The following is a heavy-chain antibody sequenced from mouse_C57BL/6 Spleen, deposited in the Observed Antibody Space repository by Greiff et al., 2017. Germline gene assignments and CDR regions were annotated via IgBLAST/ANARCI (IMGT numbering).Heavy chain of an antibody. D-gene: IGHD1-1*01. J-gene: IGHJ2*01. Sequence: VQLQQSGPELVKPGASVKMSCKASGYTFTDYNMHWVKQSHGKSLEWIGYINPNNGGTSYNQKFKGKATLTVNKSSSTAYMELRSLTSEDSAVYYCARITTVVGYYFDYWGQGTTLTVSS. CDR3: ARITTVVGYYFDY. CDR1: GYTFTDYN. V-gene: IGHV1-22*01. CDR2: INPNNGGT.